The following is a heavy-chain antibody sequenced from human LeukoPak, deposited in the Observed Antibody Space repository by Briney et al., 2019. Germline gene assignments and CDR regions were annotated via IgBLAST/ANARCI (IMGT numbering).Heavy chain of an antibody. J-gene: IGHJ5*02. CDR2: IYYSGST. V-gene: IGHV4-59*01. CDR1: GGSISSYY. CDR3: ARDRAMVRGNWFDP. D-gene: IGHD3-10*01. Sequence: SETLSLTCTVSGGSISSYYWSWIRQPPGKGLEWIGYIYYSGSTNYNPSLKSRVTISVDTSKNQFSLKLSSVTAADTAVYYCARDRAMVRGNWFDPWGQGTLVTVSS.